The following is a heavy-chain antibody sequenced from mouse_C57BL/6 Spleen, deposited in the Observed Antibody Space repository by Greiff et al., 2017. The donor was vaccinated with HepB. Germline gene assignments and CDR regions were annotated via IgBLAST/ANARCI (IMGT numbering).Heavy chain of an antibody. J-gene: IGHJ3*01. CDR2: IDPSDSYT. V-gene: IGHV1-69*01. Sequence: VQLQQPGAELVMPGASVKLSCKASGYTFTSYWMHWVKQRPGQGLEWIGEIDPSDSYTNYNQKFKGKSPLTVDKSSSTAYMQLSSLTSEDSAVYYCARKETAWFAYWGQGTLVTVSA. D-gene: IGHD4-1*01. CDR3: ARKETAWFAY. CDR1: GYTFTSYW.